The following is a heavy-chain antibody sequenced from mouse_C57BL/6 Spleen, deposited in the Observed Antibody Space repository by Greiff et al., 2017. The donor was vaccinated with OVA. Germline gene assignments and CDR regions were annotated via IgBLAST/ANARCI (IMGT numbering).Heavy chain of an antibody. CDR1: GYTFTSYW. Sequence: VQLQESGAELVKPGASVKLSCKASGYTFTSYWMHWVKQRPGQGLEWIGMIHPNSGSTNYNEKFKSKATLTVYKSSSTAYMQLSSLTSEDSAVYYCAIYYGNYDYWGQGTTLTVSS. V-gene: IGHV1-64*01. CDR2: IHPNSGST. CDR3: AIYYGNYDY. J-gene: IGHJ2*01. D-gene: IGHD2-1*01.